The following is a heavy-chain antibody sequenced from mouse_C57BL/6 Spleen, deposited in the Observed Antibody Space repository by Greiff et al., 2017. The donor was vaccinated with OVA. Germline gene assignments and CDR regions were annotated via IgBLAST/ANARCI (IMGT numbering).Heavy chain of an antibody. CDR2: IYPGDGAP. Sequence: VQLQQSGPELVKPGASVKISCKASGYAFSSSWMNWVKQRPGKGLEWIGRIYPGDGAPNSNGKFTGQATLTADKSSSTAYMQLSSLTSEDAAVYVCARDDYDGSLDARDYWGQGTSGTVSA. CDR3: ARDDYDGSLDARDY. J-gene: IGHJ4*01. CDR1: GYAFSSSW. D-gene: IGHD2-4*01. V-gene: IGHV1-82*01.